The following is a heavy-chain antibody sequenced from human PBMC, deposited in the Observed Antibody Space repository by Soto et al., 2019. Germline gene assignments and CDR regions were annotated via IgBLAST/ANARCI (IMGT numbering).Heavy chain of an antibody. Sequence: PSETLSLTCTVSGGSVSSGSYYWSWIRQPPGKGLEWIGYIYYSGSTNYNPSLKSRVTISVDTSKNQFSLKLSSVTAADTAVYYCARELVAVGGIFDYWGQGTLVTVSS. CDR3: ARELVAVGGIFDY. CDR1: GGSVSSGSYY. J-gene: IGHJ4*02. CDR2: IYYSGST. V-gene: IGHV4-61*01. D-gene: IGHD6-19*01.